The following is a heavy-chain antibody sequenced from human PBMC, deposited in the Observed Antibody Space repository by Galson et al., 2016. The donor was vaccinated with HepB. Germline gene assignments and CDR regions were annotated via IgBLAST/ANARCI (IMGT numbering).Heavy chain of an antibody. Sequence: QSGAEVKKPGESLKISCEGSGYTFSTYWIAWVCQMPGKGLEWMGITYPDDADTRYSPSFQGLVTISVDKSISTAYLQWSSLKASDTAMYYCAKLQGWEDAFHIWGQGTMVTVSS. CDR2: TYPDDADT. J-gene: IGHJ3*02. CDR3: AKLQGWEDAFHI. V-gene: IGHV5-51*01. D-gene: IGHD1-26*01. CDR1: GYTFSTYW.